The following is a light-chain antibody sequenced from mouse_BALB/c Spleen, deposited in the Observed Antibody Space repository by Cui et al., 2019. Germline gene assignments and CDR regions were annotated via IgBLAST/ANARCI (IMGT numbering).Light chain of an antibody. CDR3: LQYDEFPRT. Sequence: DIKMTQSPSSMYASLGERVTITCKASQDINRYVSWYQQKPGKSAKTLIYRANRLVDGVPSRFSGSGSGQDYSLTISSLEYEDMGIYYCLQYDEFPRTFGGGTKLEIK. CDR1: QDINRY. J-gene: IGKJ1*01. CDR2: RAN. V-gene: IGKV14-111*01.